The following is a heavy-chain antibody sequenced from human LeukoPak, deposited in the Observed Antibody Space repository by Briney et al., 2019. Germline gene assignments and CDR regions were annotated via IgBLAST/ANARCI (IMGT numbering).Heavy chain of an antibody. CDR1: GLTFSNFD. CDR2: ITNRGDGT. D-gene: IGHD6-19*01. Sequence: GGSLRLSCTASGLTFSNFDMGWVRQAPGKGLEWVSAITNRGDGTYFADSVKGRVTISRDNSKDTLYLQLNSLRADDTAVYYCAKDARRTSGWYYFDSWGQGTLVTVSS. CDR3: AKDARRTSGWYYFDS. J-gene: IGHJ4*02. V-gene: IGHV3-23*01.